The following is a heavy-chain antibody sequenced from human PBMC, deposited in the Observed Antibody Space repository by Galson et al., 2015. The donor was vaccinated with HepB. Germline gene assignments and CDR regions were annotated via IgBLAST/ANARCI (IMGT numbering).Heavy chain of an antibody. CDR1: GFTFSDYY. CDR3: ARDFASIAEFGDYYYYGMDV. Sequence: LRLSCAASGFTFSDYYMSWIRQAPGKGLEWLSYISHSTSFTEYANSVKGRFTISRDNAKNSLYLQMNSLRADDTAVYFCARDFASIAEFGDYYYYGMDVWGQGATVTVSS. V-gene: IGHV3-11*06. J-gene: IGHJ6*02. D-gene: IGHD3-3*01. CDR2: ISHSTSFT.